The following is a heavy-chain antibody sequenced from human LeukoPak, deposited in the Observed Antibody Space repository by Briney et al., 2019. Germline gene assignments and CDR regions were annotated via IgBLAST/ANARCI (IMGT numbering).Heavy chain of an antibody. D-gene: IGHD3-22*01. CDR1: GYSFTSYW. V-gene: IGHV5-51*01. J-gene: IGHJ3*02. CDR3: ASTTDSSGSPGAFDI. CDR2: IYPGDSDT. Sequence: GESLKISCKGSGYSFTSYWSGWVRQMPGKGLEWMGIIYPGDSDTRYSPSFQGQVTISADKSISTAYLQWSSLKASDTAMYYCASTTDSSGSPGAFDIWGQGTMVPVSS.